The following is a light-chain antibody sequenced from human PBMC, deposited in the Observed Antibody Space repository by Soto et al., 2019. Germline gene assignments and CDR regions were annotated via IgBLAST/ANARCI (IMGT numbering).Light chain of an antibody. CDR3: QHYNNLRYT. Sequence: DIQMTQSPSTLSASVGDRVTITCRASQSIGGWLAWYQQRPGKAPRLLIYDASSVESGVPSRFSGSRSGTKFTLAISSLQPEDFATYYCQHYNNLRYTFGQGTKLEIK. V-gene: IGKV1-5*01. J-gene: IGKJ2*01. CDR1: QSIGGW. CDR2: DAS.